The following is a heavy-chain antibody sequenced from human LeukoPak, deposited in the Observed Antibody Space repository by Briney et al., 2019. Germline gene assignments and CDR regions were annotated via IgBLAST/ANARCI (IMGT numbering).Heavy chain of an antibody. J-gene: IGHJ4*02. Sequence: PSETLSLTCTVSGDSIGTYYWSCIRRPPGKGLEWIGHVYYAGITDYNPSLQSRVTISVDPSRNQLSLKLNSVTAADTAVYYCARQGYKSGWYPTFDFWGPGTQVIVSS. CDR1: GDSIGTYY. CDR3: ARQGYKSGWYPTFDF. D-gene: IGHD6-19*01. V-gene: IGHV4-59*01. CDR2: VYYAGIT.